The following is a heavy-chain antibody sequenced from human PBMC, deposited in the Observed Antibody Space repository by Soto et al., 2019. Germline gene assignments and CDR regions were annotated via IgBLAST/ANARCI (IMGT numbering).Heavy chain of an antibody. CDR3: AREAGHSSGWNHDAFDI. V-gene: IGHV5-51*01. D-gene: IGHD6-19*01. CDR2: IYPGDSDT. J-gene: IGHJ3*02. CDR1: GYSFTSYW. Sequence: GESLKISCKGSGYSFTSYWIGWVRQMPGKGLEWMGIIYPGDSDTRYNPSFQGQVTISADKSISTAYLQWSSLKASDTAMYYCAREAGHSSGWNHDAFDIWGQGTMVTVSS.